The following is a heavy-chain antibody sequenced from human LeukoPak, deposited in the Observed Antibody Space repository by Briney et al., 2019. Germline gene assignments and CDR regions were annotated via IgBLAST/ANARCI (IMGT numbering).Heavy chain of an antibody. J-gene: IGHJ3*02. V-gene: IGHV3-11*04. CDR2: IGGSASNI. CDR3: AKEWSAFDI. D-gene: IGHD2-15*01. CDR1: GLTVTDYY. Sequence: GGSLRLSCAASGLTVTDYYMHWIRQAPGKGLEWVSFIGGSASNIYYADSVKGRFTISRDNAKNSLYLQMNSLRAEDTAVYYSAKEWSAFDIWGQGTMVTVSS.